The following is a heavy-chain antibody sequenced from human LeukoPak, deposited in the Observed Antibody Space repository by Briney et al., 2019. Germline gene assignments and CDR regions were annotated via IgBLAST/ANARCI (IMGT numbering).Heavy chain of an antibody. Sequence: GGSLRLSCGASGFTFSENWMSWVRQAPGRGPEWVADIKGDGSKMYYVDSVKGRFTISRDNDKNALYLQMNNLRVEDTGVYYCARDGTCLDIWGQGVLVTVSS. J-gene: IGHJ4*02. CDR2: IKGDGSKM. CDR3: ARDGTCLDI. CDR1: GFTFSENW. V-gene: IGHV3-7*01.